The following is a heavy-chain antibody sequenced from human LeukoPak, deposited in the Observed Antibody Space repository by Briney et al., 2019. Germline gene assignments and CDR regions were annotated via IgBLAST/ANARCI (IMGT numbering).Heavy chain of an antibody. CDR1: GYTFTGYY. Sequence: ASVKVSCKASGYTFTGYYMHWVRQAPGQGLEWMGWINPNSGGTNYAQKFQGRVTMTTDTSTSTAYMELRSLRSDDTAVYYCALTGYYRYYYYMDVWGKGTTVTVSS. V-gene: IGHV1-2*02. J-gene: IGHJ6*03. CDR2: INPNSGGT. D-gene: IGHD3-9*01. CDR3: ALTGYYRYYYYMDV.